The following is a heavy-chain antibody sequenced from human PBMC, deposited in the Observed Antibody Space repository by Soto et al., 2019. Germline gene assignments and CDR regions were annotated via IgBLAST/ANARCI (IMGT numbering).Heavy chain of an antibody. D-gene: IGHD5-18*01. J-gene: IGHJ4*02. CDR1: GGSISSSSYY. Sequence: SETLSLTCTVSGGSISSSSYYRGWISQPPGKGLEWIGSIYYSGSTYYNPSLKSRVTISVDTSKNQSSLKLSSMTAADTAVYYCARGYGRNFDYWGQGTLVTVSS. CDR3: ARGYGRNFDY. V-gene: IGHV4-39*01. CDR2: IYYSGST.